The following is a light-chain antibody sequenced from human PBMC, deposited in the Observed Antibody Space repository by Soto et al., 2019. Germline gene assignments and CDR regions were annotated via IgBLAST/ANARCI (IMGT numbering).Light chain of an antibody. CDR2: GAS. V-gene: IGKV3-20*01. Sequence: EIVLTQFPGTLSLSPGKSATLSCRASETVAKNYLAWFQKKPGQAPKLLIHGASIRATDIPDRFSGSGSGTHFTLTVSRLEPEDFALYYCQHYDTAPLTFGGGTRVEI. CDR1: ETVAKNY. CDR3: QHYDTAPLT. J-gene: IGKJ4*01.